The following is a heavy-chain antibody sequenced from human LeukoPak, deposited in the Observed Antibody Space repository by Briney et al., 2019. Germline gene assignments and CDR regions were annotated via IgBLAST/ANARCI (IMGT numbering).Heavy chain of an antibody. CDR3: ARDRTNSGYDAFDI. J-gene: IGHJ3*02. Sequence: GGSLRLSCAASGFTFSSFTMNWVRQAPGKGLEWVSSISSSSSYIYSADSVKGRFTISRDNAKNSLYLQMNSLRAEDTAVYYCARDRTNSGYDAFDIWGQGTMVTVSS. CDR2: ISSSSSYI. D-gene: IGHD3-22*01. V-gene: IGHV3-21*01. CDR1: GFTFSSFT.